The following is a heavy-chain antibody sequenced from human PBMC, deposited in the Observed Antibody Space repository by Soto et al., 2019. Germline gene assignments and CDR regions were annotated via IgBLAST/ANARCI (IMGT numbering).Heavy chain of an antibody. CDR1: GGSISSCGYS. CDR2: IYHSGSI. CDR3: SRVPDY. J-gene: IGHJ4*02. Sequence: QLQLQESGAGLVKPSQTLSLTCAVSGGSISSCGYSWSWIRQPQGKGLEGIGYIYHSGSIYYNTSLKSRVTISVDRAKNQFSLKLSSVTAADTAVYYCSRVPDYWGQGTLVTVSS. V-gene: IGHV4-30-2*01.